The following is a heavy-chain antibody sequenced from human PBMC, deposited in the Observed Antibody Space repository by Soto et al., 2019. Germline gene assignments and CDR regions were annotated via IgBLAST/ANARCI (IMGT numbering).Heavy chain of an antibody. CDR2: ISGSGGNT. CDR3: AKWSRYCGGGSCYGGYMDV. Sequence: EVQLLESGGGLVQPGGSLRLSCAASGFTFSCSAMSWVREAPGKGLERVSAISGSGGNTYYADSVKGRFTISRDNPKNTVYLQMNSLGAAKTAVYYCAKWSRYCGGGSCYGGYMDVWGKGTTVTVSS. V-gene: IGHV3-23*01. J-gene: IGHJ6*03. CDR1: GFTFSCSA. D-gene: IGHD2-15*01.